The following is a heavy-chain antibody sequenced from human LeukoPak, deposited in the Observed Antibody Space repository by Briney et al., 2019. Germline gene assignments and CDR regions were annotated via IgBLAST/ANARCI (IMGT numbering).Heavy chain of an antibody. J-gene: IGHJ5*02. V-gene: IGHV4-39*01. CDR3: ARRSYSASFDP. CDR1: GDSINDDDYY. CDR2: VSYGGST. Sequence: SETLSLTCTVSGDSINDDDYYWGWIGQPPGKGLEHIGSVSYGGSTYYSPSLKSRVNIYIDISKNQFSLELRSVTAADTAVYYCARRSYSASFDPWGQGSLVTVSS. D-gene: IGHD2-21*01.